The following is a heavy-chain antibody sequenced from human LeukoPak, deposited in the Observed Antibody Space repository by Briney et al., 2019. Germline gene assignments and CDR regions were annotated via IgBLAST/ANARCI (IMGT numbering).Heavy chain of an antibody. CDR3: AREESTVAYYYYYYMDV. CDR1: GYTFTIYG. D-gene: IGHD4-11*01. CDR2: ISAYNGNT. Sequence: ASVKVSCKASGYTFTIYGISWVRQAPGQGLEWMVWISAYNGNTNYAQNLQGRVTMTTDTSTSTAYMELRSLRYDDTAVYYCAREESTVAYYYYYYMDVWGKGTTVTVSS. J-gene: IGHJ6*03. V-gene: IGHV1-18*01.